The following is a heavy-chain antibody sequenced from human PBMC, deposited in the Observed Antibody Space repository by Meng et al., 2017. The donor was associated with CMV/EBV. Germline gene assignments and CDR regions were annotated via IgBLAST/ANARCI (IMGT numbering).Heavy chain of an antibody. CDR1: GGSISSYY. CDR2: IYYSGST. CDR3: ASSSSPGGMDV. D-gene: IGHD6-6*01. Sequence: GSLRLSCTVSGGSISSYYWSWIRQPPGKGLEWSGYIYYSGSTNYNPSLKSRVTISVDTSKNQFSLKLSSVTAADTAVYCCASSSSPGGMDVWGQGTTVTVSS. V-gene: IGHV4-59*01. J-gene: IGHJ6*02.